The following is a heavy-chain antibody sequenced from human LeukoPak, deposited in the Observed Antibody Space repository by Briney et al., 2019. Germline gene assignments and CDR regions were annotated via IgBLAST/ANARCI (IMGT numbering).Heavy chain of an antibody. V-gene: IGHV3-48*01. CDR3: AREGEEGGRNFDY. J-gene: IGHJ4*02. CDR1: GFTFSSYS. CDR2: ISGSSSTI. Sequence: GGSLRLSCAASGFTFSSYSMNWVRQAPGKGLEWVSYISGSSSTIYYADSVKGRFTISRDNAKNSLYLQMNSLRAEDTAVYYCAREGEEGGRNFDYWGQGTLVTVSS. D-gene: IGHD1-26*01.